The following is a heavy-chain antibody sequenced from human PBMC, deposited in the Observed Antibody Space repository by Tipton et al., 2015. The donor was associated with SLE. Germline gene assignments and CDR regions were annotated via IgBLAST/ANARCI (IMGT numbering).Heavy chain of an antibody. V-gene: IGHV4-30-2*02. CDR2: IFHTGST. J-gene: IGHJ6*02. Sequence: TLSLTCAVSGGSMSSGGYSWSWIRQAPGKGLEWIGYIFHTGSTYYNPSLSSRVTMSVDRSQNQFSLTLSSVTAADTAVYYCANCLRSGRDWLYYYGMDVWGQGTTVTVSS. D-gene: IGHD1-26*01. CDR1: GGSMSSGGYS. CDR3: ANCLRSGRDWLYYYGMDV.